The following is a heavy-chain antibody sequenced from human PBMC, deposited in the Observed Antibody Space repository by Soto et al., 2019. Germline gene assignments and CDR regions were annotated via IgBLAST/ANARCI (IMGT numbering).Heavy chain of an antibody. CDR3: ARSGFTIFGVVIEPQSGTYYYYGMDV. J-gene: IGHJ6*02. V-gene: IGHV1-69*06. CDR1: GGTFSSYA. Sequence: ASVKVSCKASGGTFSSYAISWVRQAPGQGLEWMGGIIPIFGTANYARKFQGRVTITADKSTSTAYMELSSLRSEDTAVYYCARSGFTIFGVVIEPQSGTYYYYGMDVWGQGTTVTVSS. CDR2: IIPIFGTA. D-gene: IGHD3-3*01.